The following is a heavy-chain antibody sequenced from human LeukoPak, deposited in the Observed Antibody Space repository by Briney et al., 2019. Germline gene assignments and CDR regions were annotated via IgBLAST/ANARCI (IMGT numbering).Heavy chain of an antibody. CDR3: ARDYSNWFDP. CDR2: IIPIFGTA. J-gene: IGHJ5*02. CDR1: GYTFTSYD. D-gene: IGHD4-11*01. Sequence: SVKVSCKASGYTFTSYDINWVRQAPGQGLEWMGGIIPIFGTANYAQKFQGRVTITADESTSTAYMELSSLRSEDTAVYYCARDYSNWFDPWGQGTLVTVSS. V-gene: IGHV1-69*13.